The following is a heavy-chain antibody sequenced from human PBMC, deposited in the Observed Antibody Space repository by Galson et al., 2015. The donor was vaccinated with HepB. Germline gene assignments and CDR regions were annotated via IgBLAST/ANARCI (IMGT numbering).Heavy chain of an antibody. CDR2: ISSSGST. D-gene: IGHD3-10*01. CDR1: GGSVSTGSYY. J-gene: IGHJ2*01. Sequence: LSLTCDVSGGSVSTGSYYWNWIRQPPGKGLEWIGYISSSGSTNYNPSVKARVTMSVGTSKTQFTLKLRSVTAADTAVYFCARAGGYGLDLWGRSALVTVSS. CDR3: ARAGGYGLDL. V-gene: IGHV4-61*01.